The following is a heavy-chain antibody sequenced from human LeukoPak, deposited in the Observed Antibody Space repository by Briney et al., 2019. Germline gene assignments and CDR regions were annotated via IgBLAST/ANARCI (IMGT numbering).Heavy chain of an antibody. CDR3: ARLMCRGCSVLRYFDWLSGWFDP. Sequence: ASVKVSCKASGYTFTGYCMHWVRQAPGQGLEWMGWINPNSGGTNYAQKFQGRVTMTRDTSISTAYMELSRLRSGDTAVYYCARLMCRGCSVLRYFDWLSGWFDPWGQGTLVTVSS. J-gene: IGHJ5*02. CDR2: INPNSGGT. D-gene: IGHD3-9*01. CDR1: GYTFTGYC. V-gene: IGHV1-2*02.